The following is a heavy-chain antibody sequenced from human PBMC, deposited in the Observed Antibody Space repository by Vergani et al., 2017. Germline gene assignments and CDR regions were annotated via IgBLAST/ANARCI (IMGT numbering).Heavy chain of an antibody. CDR3: ARGGAVAGRFYY. V-gene: IGHV3-13*04. D-gene: IGHD6-19*01. CDR2: IGTAGDT. J-gene: IGHJ4*02. CDR1: GFTFSSYD. Sequence: EVQLVESGGGLVQPGGSLRLSCAASGFTFSSYDMHWVRQATGKGLEWVSAIGTAGDTYYPGSVKGRFTISRENAKNSLYLQMNSLRAGDTAVYYCARGGAVAGRFYYWGQGTLVTVSS.